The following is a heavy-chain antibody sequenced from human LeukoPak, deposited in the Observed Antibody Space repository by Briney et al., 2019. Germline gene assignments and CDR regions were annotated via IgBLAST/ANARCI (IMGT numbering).Heavy chain of an antibody. CDR3: ARPYYDFWSGYYSSDAFDI. J-gene: IGHJ3*02. CDR2: IYPGDSDT. V-gene: IGHV5-51*01. D-gene: IGHD3-3*01. CDR1: GYSFTSYW. Sequence: GESLKISCKGSGYSFTSYWIGWVRQMPGKGLEWMGIIYPGDSDTRYSPSFQGQVTISADKSISTAYLQWSSLKASDTAMYYCARPYYDFWSGYYSSDAFDIWGQGTTVTVSS.